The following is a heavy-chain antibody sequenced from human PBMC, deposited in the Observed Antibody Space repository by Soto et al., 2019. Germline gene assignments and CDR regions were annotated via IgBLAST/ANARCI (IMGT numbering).Heavy chain of an antibody. J-gene: IGHJ6*02. CDR3: TSAGIDKTGTTHYYYGMDV. D-gene: IGHD1-1*01. CDR2: ITSKGYGRTI. Sequence: GGALRLSCTASGVTFGDNVGSGVRQAPGKGLEWGGFITSKGYGRTIAYAASVKGRFTISRDDYKSIAYLQMNSLKTEDTAVYYCTSAGIDKTGTTHYYYGMDVWGQGITVTVSS. CDR1: GVTFGDNV. V-gene: IGHV3-49*04.